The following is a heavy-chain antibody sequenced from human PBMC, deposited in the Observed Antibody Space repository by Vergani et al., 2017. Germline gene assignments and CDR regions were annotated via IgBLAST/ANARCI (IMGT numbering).Heavy chain of an antibody. Sequence: QVQLQESGPGLVKPSQTLSLTCTVSGGSISSGSYYWSWIRQPAGKGLEWIGRIYTSGSTNYNPSLKSRVTISVDTSKNQFSLKLGSVTAADTAVYYCARAIVVVPAATTTGDGDAFDIWGQGTMVTVSS. V-gene: IGHV4-61*02. CDR3: ARAIVVVPAATTTGDGDAFDI. CDR2: IYTSGST. CDR1: GGSISSGSYY. J-gene: IGHJ3*02. D-gene: IGHD2-2*01.